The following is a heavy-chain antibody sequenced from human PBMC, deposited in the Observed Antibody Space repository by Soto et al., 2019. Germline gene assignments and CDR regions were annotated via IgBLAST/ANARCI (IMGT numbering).Heavy chain of an antibody. CDR1: GFTFSSYE. CDR3: ARSSEYCSSTSCYTGYYYYGMDV. Sequence: EVQLVESGGGLVQPGGSLRLSCAASGFTFSSYEMNWVRQAPGKGLEWVSYISSSGSTIYYADSVKGRFTISRDNAKNSLYLQMNSLRAEDTAVYYCARSSEYCSSTSCYTGYYYYGMDVWGQGTTITVSS. V-gene: IGHV3-48*03. D-gene: IGHD2-2*02. J-gene: IGHJ6*02. CDR2: ISSSGSTI.